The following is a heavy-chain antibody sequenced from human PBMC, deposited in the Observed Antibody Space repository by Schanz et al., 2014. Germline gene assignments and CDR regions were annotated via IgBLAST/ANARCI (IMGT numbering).Heavy chain of an antibody. V-gene: IGHV1-69*09. D-gene: IGHD5-18*01. J-gene: IGHJ6*02. CDR2: ISPILGIA. CDR3: ARLLGYSYGHYYYYGMDV. Sequence: QVLLVQSGAEVKKPGASVKVSCKASGGTFSSYAITWVRQAPGQGLEWMGRISPILGIANYAQKFQGRVTITADKLTSTAYMELSSLRSEDTAVYYCARLLGYSYGHYYYYGMDVWGQGTTVTVSS. CDR1: GGTFSSYA.